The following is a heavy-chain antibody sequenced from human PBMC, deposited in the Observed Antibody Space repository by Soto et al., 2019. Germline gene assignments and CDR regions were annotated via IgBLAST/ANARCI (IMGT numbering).Heavy chain of an antibody. J-gene: IGHJ6*02. CDR2: IYPGDSDT. D-gene: IGHD3-3*01. CDR1: GYSFTSYW. V-gene: IGHV5-51*01. Sequence: GESLKISCKGSGYSFTSYWIGWVRQMPGKGLEWMGIIYPGDSDTRYSPSFQGQVTISANKSISTAYLQWSSLKASDTAMYYCASASFWSGYFSYGMDVWGQGTTVTVSS. CDR3: ASASFWSGYFSYGMDV.